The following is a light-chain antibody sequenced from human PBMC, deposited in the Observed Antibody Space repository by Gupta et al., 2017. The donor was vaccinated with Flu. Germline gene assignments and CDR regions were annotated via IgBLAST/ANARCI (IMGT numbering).Light chain of an antibody. CDR3: CSFGAASF. V-gene: IGLV2-11*01. CDR2: DVY. J-gene: IGLJ2*01. CDR1: SSDVGAYNY. Sequence: QSALPQPRSVSGSPGQSVAISCTGTSSDVGAYNYVSWYQQHPGKAPKLIIYDVYKRPSGVPDRCTGSKSGNTASLTISGLQPEDEADYHCCSFGAASFFGGGTKLTVL.